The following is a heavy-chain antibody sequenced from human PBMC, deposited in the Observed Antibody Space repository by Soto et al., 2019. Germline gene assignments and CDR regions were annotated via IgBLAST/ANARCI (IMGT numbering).Heavy chain of an antibody. V-gene: IGHV4-31*03. Sequence: VQLQESGPGLVKPSQTLSLACTVSDGSISSGVYYWSWIGEHPGKGLEWIGYIYYSGSTYYNPSLKSRVTISVDTSKNQFSLKLSSVTAADTAVYYCARWWSGSRQGFDPWGQGTLVTVSS. J-gene: IGHJ5*02. CDR3: ARWWSGSRQGFDP. D-gene: IGHD1-26*01. CDR1: DGSISSGVYY. CDR2: IYYSGST.